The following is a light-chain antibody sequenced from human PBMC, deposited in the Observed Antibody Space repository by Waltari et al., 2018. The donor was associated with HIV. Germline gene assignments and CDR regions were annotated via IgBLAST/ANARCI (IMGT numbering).Light chain of an antibody. J-gene: IGLJ2*01. V-gene: IGLV1-44*01. CDR1: SSNIGDNT. CDR2: TNT. CDR3: ATWDDSLNGHVV. Sequence: QSVLTQPPSASGTPGQRVTISCSGSSSNIGDNTGNWYQQLPGTAPKLLIYTNTQRPSGVPDRFSGSKSGTSASLAISGLQSEDEADYYCATWDDSLNGHVVFGGGTKLTVL.